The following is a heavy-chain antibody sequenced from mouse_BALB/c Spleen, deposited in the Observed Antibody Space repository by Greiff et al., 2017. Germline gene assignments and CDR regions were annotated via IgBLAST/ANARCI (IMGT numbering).Heavy chain of an antibody. J-gene: IGHJ2*01. D-gene: IGHD2-14*01. CDR1: GYTFTDYE. CDR2: IDPETGGT. Sequence: QVQLQQSGAELVRPGASVTLSCKASGYTFTDYEMHWVKQTPVHGLEWIGAIDPETGGTAYNQKFKGKATLTAAKSSSTAYMELRSLTSEDSAVYYCTGYDFDYWGQGTTLTVSS. CDR3: TGYDFDY. V-gene: IGHV1-15*01.